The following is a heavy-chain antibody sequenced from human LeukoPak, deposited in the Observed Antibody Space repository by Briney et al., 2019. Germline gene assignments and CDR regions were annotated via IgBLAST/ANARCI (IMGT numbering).Heavy chain of an antibody. CDR1: GDSFSSNSAA. CDR3: TRERFAPHREDYYGMDV. Sequence: SQTLSLTCAISGDSFSSNSAAWNWIRQSPSRGLEWLGRTYYRSKWYNDYAVSVKSRITINPDTSKNQFSLQVNSVTPEDTAVYYCTRERFAPHREDYYGMDVWGQGTTVTVSS. CDR2: TYYRSKWYN. V-gene: IGHV6-1*01. D-gene: IGHD3-16*01. J-gene: IGHJ6*02.